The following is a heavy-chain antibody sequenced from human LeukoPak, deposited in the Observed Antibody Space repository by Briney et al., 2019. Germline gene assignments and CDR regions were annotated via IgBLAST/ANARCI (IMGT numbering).Heavy chain of an antibody. CDR2: INAGNGNT. Sequence: ASVKVSCKASGYTFTSYAMHWVRQAPGQRLEWMGWINAGNGNTKYSQKFQGRVTITRDKSTSTAYMELSSLRSEDTAVYYCARGTTDTAMIDYWGQGTLVTVSS. CDR3: ARGTTDTAMIDY. CDR1: GYTFTSYA. J-gene: IGHJ4*02. D-gene: IGHD5-18*01. V-gene: IGHV1-3*01.